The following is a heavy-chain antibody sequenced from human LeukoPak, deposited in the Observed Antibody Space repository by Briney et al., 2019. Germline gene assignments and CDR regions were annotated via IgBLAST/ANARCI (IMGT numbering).Heavy chain of an antibody. V-gene: IGHV3-48*01. CDR2: IGISSGNT. Sequence: GGSLRLSCAASGFNFIDYSMNWVRQAPGKGLEWISYIGISSGNTKYADSVKGRFTISRDKARNSLYLQMNSLRVEDTAVYYCARDHRFAFDNWGHGTLVTVSS. CDR3: ARDHRFAFDN. J-gene: IGHJ4*01. CDR1: GFNFIDYS.